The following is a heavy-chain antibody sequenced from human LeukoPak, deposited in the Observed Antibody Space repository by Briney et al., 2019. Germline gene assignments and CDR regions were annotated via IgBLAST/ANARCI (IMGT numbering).Heavy chain of an antibody. V-gene: IGHV3-23*01. Sequence: GGSLRLSCAASGFTSSSDARGLVRQAPGKGLEGVSAISHIGGSTYYADSVKGRFTISRDNSKNTLYLQMNTLRSEDTATYYCAKGGWLGIFQNYYMDVWGKGTTVTVSS. CDR2: ISHIGGST. CDR3: AKGGWLGIFQNYYMDV. D-gene: IGHD6-19*01. J-gene: IGHJ6*03. CDR1: GFTSSSDA.